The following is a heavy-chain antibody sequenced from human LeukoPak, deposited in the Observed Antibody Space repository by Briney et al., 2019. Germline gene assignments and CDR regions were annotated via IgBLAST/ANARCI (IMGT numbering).Heavy chain of an antibody. D-gene: IGHD4-17*01. J-gene: IGHJ4*02. Sequence: SETLSVTCTVPVGSICIYYGSWIRQPAGKGLEWIGRIYTSGSTNYNPSLKSRVTMSVDTSKNQFSLKLSSVTAADTAVYYCARGLRSLFDYWGQGTLVTVSS. CDR3: ARGLRSLFDY. V-gene: IGHV4-4*07. CDR2: IYTSGST. CDR1: VGSICIYY.